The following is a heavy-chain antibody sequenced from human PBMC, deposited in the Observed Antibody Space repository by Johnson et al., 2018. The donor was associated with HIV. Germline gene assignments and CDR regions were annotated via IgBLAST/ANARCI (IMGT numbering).Heavy chain of an antibody. J-gene: IGHJ3*02. CDR3: ARSLIAAADAFDI. D-gene: IGHD6-13*01. Sequence: VTLVESGGGLVQPGRSLRLSCAASGFTVSSNYMSWVRQAPGKGLEWVSVIYSGGSTYYADSVKGRFTISRDNFKNTLYLQMNSLKTEDTAVYYCARSLIAAADAFDIWGQGTMVTVSS. V-gene: IGHV3-66*01. CDR2: IYSGGST. CDR1: GFTVSSNY.